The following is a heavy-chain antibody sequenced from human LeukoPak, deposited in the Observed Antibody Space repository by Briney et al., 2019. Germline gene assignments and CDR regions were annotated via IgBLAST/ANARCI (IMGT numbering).Heavy chain of an antibody. V-gene: IGHV3-7*05. D-gene: IGHD1-1*01. CDR1: GFTFSNYW. CDR2: IKQDGSEK. J-gene: IGHJ5*02. Sequence: GGSLRPSCAASGFTFSNYWMIWVRQAPGKGLEWVGNIKQDGSEKRYADSVRGRFTISRDNAQTSLYLQMNSLRAEDTAVYYCARASDPCLQLTWGQGTLVTVSS. CDR3: ARASDPCLQLT.